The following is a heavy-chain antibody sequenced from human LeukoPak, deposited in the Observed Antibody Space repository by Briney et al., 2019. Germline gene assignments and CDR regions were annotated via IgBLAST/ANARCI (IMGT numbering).Heavy chain of an antibody. J-gene: IGHJ6*02. D-gene: IGHD3-3*01. Sequence: PSETLSLTCAVYGGSFSGYYWSWIRQPPGKGLEWIGEINHSGSTNYNPSLKSRVTILVDTSKNQFSLKLSSVTAADTAVYYCARARSYGMDVWGQGTTVTVSS. CDR2: INHSGST. CDR3: ARARSYGMDV. CDR1: GGSFSGYY. V-gene: IGHV4-34*01.